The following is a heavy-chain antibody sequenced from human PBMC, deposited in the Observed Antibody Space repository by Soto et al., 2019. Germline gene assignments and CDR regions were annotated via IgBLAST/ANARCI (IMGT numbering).Heavy chain of an antibody. V-gene: IGHV1-2*02. CDR2: INPNTGGT. Sequence: ASVKVSCKASGYTFTGYYIHWVRQAPGQGFEWMGWINPNTGGTVDAQNFQDRVTMTTDSSIRTAYLEMDRLTSDDTAVYYCARGAPYSSSDSWGQGTLVTVSS. CDR1: GYTFTGYY. CDR3: ARGAPYSSSDS. D-gene: IGHD6-6*01. J-gene: IGHJ4*02.